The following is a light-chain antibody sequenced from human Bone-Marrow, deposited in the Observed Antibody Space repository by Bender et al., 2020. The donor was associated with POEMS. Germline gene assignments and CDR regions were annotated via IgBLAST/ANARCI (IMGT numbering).Light chain of an antibody. CDR1: SSDVGNFNV. J-gene: IGLJ1*01. CDR3: CAYAGRSIYV. Sequence: QSALTQPASVSGSPGQSITISCIGTSSDVGNFNVVSWYQQHPGKAPKFIIYDVNKRPPGVSNRFSGFKSGNTASLTISGLQADDEADYYCCAYAGRSIYVFGTGTQVTVL. V-gene: IGLV2-23*02. CDR2: DVN.